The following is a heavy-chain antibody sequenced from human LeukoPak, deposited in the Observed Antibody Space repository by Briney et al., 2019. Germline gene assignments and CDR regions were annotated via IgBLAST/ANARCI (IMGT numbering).Heavy chain of an antibody. V-gene: IGHV1-8*02. CDR2: MNPNSGNT. D-gene: IGHD1-26*01. J-gene: IGHJ4*02. CDR1: GYSFSGYY. CDR3: ARGESEWEPTWSNDY. Sequence: GASVKVSCKASGYSFSGYYMHWVRQAPGQELEWMGWMNPNSGNTGYAQKFQGRVTMTRNTSISTAHMELSSLRSEDTAVYYCARGESEWEPTWSNDYWGQGTLVTVSS.